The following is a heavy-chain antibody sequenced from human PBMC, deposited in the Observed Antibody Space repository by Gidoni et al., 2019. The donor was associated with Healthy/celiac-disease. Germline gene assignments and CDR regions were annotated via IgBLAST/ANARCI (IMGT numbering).Heavy chain of an antibody. CDR2: INHSGST. CDR3: ARGDYRIKYFQH. J-gene: IGHJ1*01. D-gene: IGHD4-4*01. CDR1: GGSFSGYY. Sequence: QVQLQQWGAGLLKPSETLSLTCAVYGGSFSGYYWSWIRQPPGKGLEWIGEINHSGSTNYNPSLKSRVTISVDTSKNQFSLKLSSVTAADTAVYYCARGDYRIKYFQHWGQGTLVTVSS. V-gene: IGHV4-34*01.